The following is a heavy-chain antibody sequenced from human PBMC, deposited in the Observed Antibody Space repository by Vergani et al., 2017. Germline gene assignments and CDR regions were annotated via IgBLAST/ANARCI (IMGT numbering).Heavy chain of an antibody. D-gene: IGHD2-2*01. Sequence: QVQLQESGPGLVKPSETLSLTCTVSGGSISSYYWSWIRQPAGKGLEWIGRIYTSGSTNYNPSLKSRVTMSVDTSKNQFSLKLSSVTAADTAVYYCARDTHDFSSTSCSAYWGQGTMVTVSS. CDR3: ARDTHDFSSTSCSAY. CDR1: GGSISSYY. J-gene: IGHJ4*02. CDR2: IYTSGST. V-gene: IGHV4-4*07.